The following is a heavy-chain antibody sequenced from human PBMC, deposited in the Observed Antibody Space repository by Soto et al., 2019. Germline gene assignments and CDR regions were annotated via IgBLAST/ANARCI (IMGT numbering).Heavy chain of an antibody. V-gene: IGHV1-18*01. CDR2: ISAYNGKT. D-gene: IGHD4-17*01. CDR1: GYSFTNYG. J-gene: IGHJ4*02. CDR3: ARRFGDPSSAAGFDY. Sequence: QVQLVQSGAEVKKPGASVKLSCKASGYSFTNYGVHWVRQAPGQGLEWMAWISAYNGKTHYAQKVQGRVTMTTDTSTSTAYMELRRLRSDDTAVYYLARRFGDPSSAAGFDYWGQGTLVTVSS.